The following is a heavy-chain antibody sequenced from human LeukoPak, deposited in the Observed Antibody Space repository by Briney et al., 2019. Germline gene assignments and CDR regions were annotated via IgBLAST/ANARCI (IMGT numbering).Heavy chain of an antibody. Sequence: GGSLRLSCAASGFTFRIYAMSWVRQAPGKGLEWVANIKQDGSEKYYVDSVKGRFTISRDNAKNSLYLQMNSLRAEDTAVYYCARGMYVSGSYLDYWGQGTLVTVSS. CDR1: GFTFRIYA. CDR2: IKQDGSEK. V-gene: IGHV3-7*04. CDR3: ARGMYVSGSYLDY. J-gene: IGHJ4*02. D-gene: IGHD1-26*01.